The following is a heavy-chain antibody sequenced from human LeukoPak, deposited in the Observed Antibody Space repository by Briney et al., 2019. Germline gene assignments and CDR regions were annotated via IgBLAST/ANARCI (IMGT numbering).Heavy chain of an antibody. CDR2: IISDGSST. CDR3: ARDGSLPDY. Sequence: PGGSLRLSCAASGFAFSNYWMHWVRQTPGKGLVWVSRIISDGSSTSYADSVKGRFTISRDNAKNTLYLQMNSLRAEDTAVYYCARDGSLPDYWGQGTLVTVPS. J-gene: IGHJ4*02. CDR1: GFAFSNYW. V-gene: IGHV3-74*01.